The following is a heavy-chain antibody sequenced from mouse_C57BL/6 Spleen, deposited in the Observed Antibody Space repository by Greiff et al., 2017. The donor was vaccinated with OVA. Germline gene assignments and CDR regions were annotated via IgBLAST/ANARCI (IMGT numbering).Heavy chain of an antibody. CDR2: IDPATGGT. CDR3: TRGYGSTMGY. V-gene: IGHV1-15*01. Sequence: VQLQQSGAELVRPGASVTLSCKASGYTFTDYEMHWVKQTPVHGLEWIGAIDPATGGTAYNQKFKGKAILTADTSSSPAYMELRSLTSEDSAVYYCTRGYGSTMGYWGQGTTLTVSS. CDR1: GYTFTDYE. D-gene: IGHD1-1*01. J-gene: IGHJ2*01.